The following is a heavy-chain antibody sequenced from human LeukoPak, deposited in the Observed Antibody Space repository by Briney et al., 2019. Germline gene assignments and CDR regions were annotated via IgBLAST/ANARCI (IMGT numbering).Heavy chain of an antibody. V-gene: IGHV3-21*01. Sequence: GGSLRLACAASGFTFSSYSMNWVRQAPGKGLEWVSSISSSSSYIYYADSGKGRFTISRDNAKNSLYLQMNSLRAEDTAVYYCAREANWGSYFDYWGQGTLVTVSS. CDR2: ISSSSSYI. CDR3: AREANWGSYFDY. D-gene: IGHD7-27*01. J-gene: IGHJ4*02. CDR1: GFTFSSYS.